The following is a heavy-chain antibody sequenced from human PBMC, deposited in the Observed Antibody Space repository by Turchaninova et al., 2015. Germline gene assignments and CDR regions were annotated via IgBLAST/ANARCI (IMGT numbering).Heavy chain of an antibody. CDR3: ARASGSYSWFDP. Sequence: QVQLQESGPGLVKPSETLSLPCAVSGDSLPSGFYWGWIRQSPGKGLEGIASIYHRGRTFHSGDTYYNPSLKSRVSISVDTSKNQFSLKLRSVTAADTALYYCARASGSYSWFDPWGQGTLVTVSS. J-gene: IGHJ5*02. V-gene: IGHV4-38-2*01. D-gene: IGHD1-26*01. CDR1: GDSLPSGFY. CDR2: IYHRGRTFHSGDT.